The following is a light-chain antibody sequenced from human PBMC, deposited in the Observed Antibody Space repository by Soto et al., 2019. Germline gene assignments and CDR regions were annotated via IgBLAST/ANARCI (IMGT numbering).Light chain of an antibody. CDR1: QSVFYSSNNKNY. J-gene: IGKJ2*01. Sequence: DIVMTQSPDSLAVSLGERATINCKSSQSVFYSSNNKNYLAWYQQKPGQPPKLLIYWASTRESGVPDRFSGSGSGTDFALTISSLQAEDVAVCYCQQYYDTPPYPFGQGTKLEIK. CDR3: QQYYDTPPYP. V-gene: IGKV4-1*01. CDR2: WAS.